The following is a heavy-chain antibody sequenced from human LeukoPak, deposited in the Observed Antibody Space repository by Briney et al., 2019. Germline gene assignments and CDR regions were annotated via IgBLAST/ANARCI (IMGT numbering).Heavy chain of an antibody. Sequence: GGSLRLSCAASGFTFSSYAMSWVRQAPGKGLEWVSAISGSGGSTYYADSVKGRFTVSRDNSKNTLYLQMNSLRAEDTAVYYCAKGVAAAADQYYFDYWGQGTLVTVSS. D-gene: IGHD6-13*01. CDR1: GFTFSSYA. CDR2: ISGSGGST. V-gene: IGHV3-23*01. CDR3: AKGVAAAADQYYFDY. J-gene: IGHJ4*02.